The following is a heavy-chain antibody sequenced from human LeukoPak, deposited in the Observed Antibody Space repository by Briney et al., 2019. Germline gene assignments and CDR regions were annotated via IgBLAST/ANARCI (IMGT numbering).Heavy chain of an antibody. J-gene: IGHJ5*02. Sequence: SQTLSLTCTVSGGSISSGSYDWYWIRQPAGKGLEWIGHIYTSGTSNYNPSLRSRVTISVDTSKNQFSLKLSSVTAADTAVYYCARAGGPPLKPNWFDPWGQGTLVTVSS. D-gene: IGHD6-25*01. V-gene: IGHV4-61*09. CDR3: ARAGGPPLKPNWFDP. CDR1: GGSISSGSYD. CDR2: IYTSGTS.